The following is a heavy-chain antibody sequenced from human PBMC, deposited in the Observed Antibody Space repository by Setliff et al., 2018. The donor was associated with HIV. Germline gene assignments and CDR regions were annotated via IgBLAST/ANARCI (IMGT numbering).Heavy chain of an antibody. CDR2: IHYTGNT. Sequence: SETLSLTCTVSGASISSYYWSWIRQPPGKGLEWIGFIHYTGNTNYNPSLKSRVTMSTDTSKNQLSLKLNSVTAADTAVYYCARHWNHDTGLDPFNIWGQGTMVTVSS. V-gene: IGHV4-59*08. D-gene: IGHD1-1*01. CDR3: ARHWNHDTGLDPFNI. CDR1: GASISSYY. J-gene: IGHJ3*02.